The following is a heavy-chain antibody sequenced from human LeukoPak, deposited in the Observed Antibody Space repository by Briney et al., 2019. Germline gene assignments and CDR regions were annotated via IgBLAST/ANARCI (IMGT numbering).Heavy chain of an antibody. D-gene: IGHD6-13*01. CDR3: AKERAIAAAGTGGWFDP. J-gene: IGHJ5*02. CDR1: GFTFSSYA. CDR2: ISGSGGST. V-gene: IGHV3-23*01. Sequence: GGSLGLSCAASGFTFSSYAMSWVRQAPGKGLEWVSAISGSGGSTYYADSVKGRFTISRDNSKNTLYLQMNSLRAEDTAVYYCAKERAIAAAGTGGWFDPWGQGTLVTVSS.